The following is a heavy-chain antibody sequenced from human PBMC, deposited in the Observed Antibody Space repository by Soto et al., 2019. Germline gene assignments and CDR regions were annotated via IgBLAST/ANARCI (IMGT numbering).Heavy chain of an antibody. Sequence: GGSLRLSCAASTFTFSTSGMHWVRQAPGKGLEWVAVISYDGSDKDYADSVKGRFTISRDNSKNTVYLQMNSLRGEDTAVYHCASSYSSGWIPMFDHWGQGTLVTVSS. CDR2: ISYDGSDK. D-gene: IGHD6-19*01. CDR1: TFTFSTSG. J-gene: IGHJ4*02. V-gene: IGHV3-30*03. CDR3: ASSYSSGWIPMFDH.